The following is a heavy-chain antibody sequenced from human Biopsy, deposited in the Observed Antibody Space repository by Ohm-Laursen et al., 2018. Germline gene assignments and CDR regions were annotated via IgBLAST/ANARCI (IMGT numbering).Heavy chain of an antibody. Sequence: SLRLSCAASGFDFSDYSMSRVRQAPGKGLEWVAVIWYDGSNKYSADSVKGRFSISRDNSKNTVYLQMNSLRAADTAVYYCARDRYYGSESYYSHYNMDVWGQGTTVSVS. CDR1: GFDFSDYS. V-gene: IGHV3-33*08. D-gene: IGHD3-10*01. CDR2: IWYDGSNK. CDR3: ARDRYYGSESYYSHYNMDV. J-gene: IGHJ6*02.